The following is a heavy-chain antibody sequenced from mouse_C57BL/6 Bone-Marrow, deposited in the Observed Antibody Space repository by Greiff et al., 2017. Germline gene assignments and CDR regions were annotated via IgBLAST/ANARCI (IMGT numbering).Heavy chain of an antibody. CDR1: GFNIKDDY. D-gene: IGHD1-1*01. J-gene: IGHJ2*01. Sequence: EVMLVESGAELVRPGASVKLSCTASGFNIKDDYMHWVKQRPEQGLEWIGWIDPENGDTEYASKFQGKAPITADTSSNTAYLQLSSLTSEDTAVYYCTSTTVVATPYYFDYWGQGTTLTVSS. V-gene: IGHV14-4*01. CDR2: IDPENGDT. CDR3: TSTTVVATPYYFDY.